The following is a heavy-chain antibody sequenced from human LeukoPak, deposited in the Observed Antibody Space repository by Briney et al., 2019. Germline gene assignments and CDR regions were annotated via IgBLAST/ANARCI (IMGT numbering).Heavy chain of an antibody. Sequence: PGGSLRLSCVVSGFTVSGDYISWFRQAPGKGLEWVSSISSSSSHIYYADSVKGRFTISRDNAKNSLYLQMNSLRAEDTAVYYCANTILTGALWGQGTLVTVSS. CDR3: ANTILTGAL. CDR2: ISSSSSHI. V-gene: IGHV3-21*01. D-gene: IGHD2-2*02. J-gene: IGHJ4*02. CDR1: GFTVSGDY.